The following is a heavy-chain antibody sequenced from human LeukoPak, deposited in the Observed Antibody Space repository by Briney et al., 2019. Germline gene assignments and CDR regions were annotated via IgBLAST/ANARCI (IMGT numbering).Heavy chain of an antibody. D-gene: IGHD5-18*01. CDR1: GGSISSSSYY. Sequence: SETLSLTCTVSGGSISSSSYYWGWIRQPPGKGLEWIGSIYYSGSTNYNPSLKSRVTISVDTSKNQFSLKLSSVTAADTAVYYCASMTTAMVTSLGYWGQGTLVTVSS. CDR2: IYYSGST. CDR3: ASMTTAMVTSLGY. J-gene: IGHJ4*02. V-gene: IGHV4-39*07.